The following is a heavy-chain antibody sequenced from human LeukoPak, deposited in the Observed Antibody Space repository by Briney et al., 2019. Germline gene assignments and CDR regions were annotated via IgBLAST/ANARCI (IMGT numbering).Heavy chain of an antibody. V-gene: IGHV4-30-4*01. J-gene: IGHJ4*02. CDR3: ARGRLIGGSGYIAD. Sequence: SETLSLTCTVSGGSISSGDYYWSWIRQPPGKGLEWIGYIYYSGSTYYNPSLKSRVTISVDTSKNQFSLKLSSVTAADTAVYYCARGRLIGGSGYIADWGQGTLVTVSS. D-gene: IGHD3-22*01. CDR2: IYYSGST. CDR1: GGSISSGDYY.